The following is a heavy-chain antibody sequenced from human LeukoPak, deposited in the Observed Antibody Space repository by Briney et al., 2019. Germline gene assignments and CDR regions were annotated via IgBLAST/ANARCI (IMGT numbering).Heavy chain of an antibody. CDR2: ISGSGGST. Sequence: GGSLRLSCAASGFTFGSYAMSWVRQAPGKGLEWVSAISGSGGSTYYADSVKGRFTISRDNSKDTLYLQMNSLRAEDTAVYYCAKDPDYSSRWFDPWGQGTLVTVSS. J-gene: IGHJ5*02. CDR3: AKDPDYSSRWFDP. V-gene: IGHV3-23*01. CDR1: GFTFGSYA. D-gene: IGHD6-19*01.